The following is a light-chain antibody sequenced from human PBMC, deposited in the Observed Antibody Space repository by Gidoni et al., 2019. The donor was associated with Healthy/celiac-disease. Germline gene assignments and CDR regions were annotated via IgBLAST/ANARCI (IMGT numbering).Light chain of an antibody. V-gene: IGLV3-21*02. Sequence: SYVLPQQPSGSVAPEQTARITWGGNNIGSKSGHWYQQKPGQAPVLVVYDDSDRPSGIPERFSGSNSGNTATLTISRVEAGDEADYYCQVWDSSSDHPGVFGGGTKLTVL. CDR1: NIGSKS. CDR2: DDS. J-gene: IGLJ3*02. CDR3: QVWDSSSDHPGV.